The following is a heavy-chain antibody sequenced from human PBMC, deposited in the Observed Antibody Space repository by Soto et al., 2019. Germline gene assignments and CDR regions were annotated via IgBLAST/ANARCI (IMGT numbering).Heavy chain of an antibody. J-gene: IGHJ1*01. Sequence: GAAVKVSCKASGGTFSSYAISWVRQAPGQGLECMGGIIPVFGTANYAQKFQGRVTINADESTSTVYMELSSLRSEDTAVYYCARGWNYFPHWGQGTLVTVSS. D-gene: IGHD1-1*01. CDR2: IIPVFGTA. CDR3: ARGWNYFPH. V-gene: IGHV1-69*13. CDR1: GGTFSSYA.